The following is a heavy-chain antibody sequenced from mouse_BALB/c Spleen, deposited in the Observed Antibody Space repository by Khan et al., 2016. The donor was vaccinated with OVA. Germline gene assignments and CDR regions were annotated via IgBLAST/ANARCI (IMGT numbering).Heavy chain of an antibody. Sequence: IQLVQSGPELKKPGETVKISCKASGYTFTNYGMNWVKQAPGQGLKWMGFIYTYTGEPTYADDFKGRFAFSLETSASTAYLQINNLKHEDTSTYFCARVGYSGTMDYWGQGTSVTVSS. J-gene: IGHJ4*01. V-gene: IGHV9-3-1*01. CDR1: GYTFTNYG. D-gene: IGHD2-14*01. CDR2: IYTYTGEP. CDR3: ARVGYSGTMDY.